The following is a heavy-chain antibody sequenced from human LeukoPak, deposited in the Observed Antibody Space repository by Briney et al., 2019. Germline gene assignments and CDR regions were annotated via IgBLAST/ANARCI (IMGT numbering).Heavy chain of an antibody. V-gene: IGHV3-30*18. Sequence: PGRSLRLSCAASGFTFSSYGMHWVRQAPGKGLEWVAVISYDGSNKYYADSVKGRFTISRDNSKNTLYLQMNRLRAEDTAVYYCAKDRTMVTFGGVIAPEVWGQGTLVTVSS. D-gene: IGHD3-16*02. CDR1: GFTFSSYG. CDR2: ISYDGSNK. CDR3: AKDRTMVTFGGVIAPEV. J-gene: IGHJ4*02.